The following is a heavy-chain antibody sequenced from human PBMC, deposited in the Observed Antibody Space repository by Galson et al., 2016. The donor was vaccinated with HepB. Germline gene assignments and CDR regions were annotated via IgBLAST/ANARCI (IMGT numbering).Heavy chain of an antibody. D-gene: IGHD6-19*01. CDR3: ARARVAVGDY. V-gene: IGHV3-48*04. CDR2: ISSSMTTI. Sequence: SLRLSCAASGFTFSSFGMNWVRQAPGKGLEWLSYISSSMTTIHYADSVKGRFTVSRDNAKNSLFLQMNTLRADDTAVYYCARARVAVGDYWGQGTLVTVSS. J-gene: IGHJ4*02. CDR1: GFTFSSFG.